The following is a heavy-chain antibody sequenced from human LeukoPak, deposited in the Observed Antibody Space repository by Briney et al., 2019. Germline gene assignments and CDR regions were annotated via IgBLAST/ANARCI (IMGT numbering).Heavy chain of an antibody. D-gene: IGHD1-7*01. Sequence: HPGGSLRLSCAASGFTFSSYWMHWVRQAPGKGLVWVSRINSDGSSTSYADSVKGRFTISRDNAKNTLYLQMNSLRAEDTAVYYCARGANWNYEYGAFDIWGQGTMVTVSS. CDR2: INSDGSST. V-gene: IGHV3-74*01. J-gene: IGHJ3*02. CDR1: GFTFSSYW. CDR3: ARGANWNYEYGAFDI.